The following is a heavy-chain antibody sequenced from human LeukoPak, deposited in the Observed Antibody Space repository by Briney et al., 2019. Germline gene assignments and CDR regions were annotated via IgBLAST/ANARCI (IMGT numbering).Heavy chain of an antibody. J-gene: IGHJ6*02. CDR1: GFTFSSYA. Sequence: PGGSLRLSCAASGFTFSSYAMSCVRQAPGKGLEWVSAISGSGGSTYYADSVKGRFTISRDNSKNTLYLQMNSLRAEDTAVYYCAKVDVLRASRLEYCSSTSCLYYYYGMDVWGQGTTVTVSS. D-gene: IGHD2-2*01. CDR2: ISGSGGST. CDR3: AKVDVLRASRLEYCSSTSCLYYYYGMDV. V-gene: IGHV3-23*01.